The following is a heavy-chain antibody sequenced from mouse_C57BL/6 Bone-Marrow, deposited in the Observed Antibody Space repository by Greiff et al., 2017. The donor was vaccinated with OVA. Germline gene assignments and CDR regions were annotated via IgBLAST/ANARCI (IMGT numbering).Heavy chain of an antibody. CDR2: IYPGNSDT. CDR3: TRLSYYGSSYYFDY. D-gene: IGHD1-1*01. V-gene: IGHV1-5*01. J-gene: IGHJ2*01. Sequence: EVQLQQSGTVLARPGASVKMSCKTSGYTFTSYWMHWVKQRPGQGLEWIGAIYPGNSDTSYNQKLKGKAKLTAVTSASTAYMELSRLTNEDSAFYYCTRLSYYGSSYYFDYWGQGTTLTVSS. CDR1: GYTFTSYW.